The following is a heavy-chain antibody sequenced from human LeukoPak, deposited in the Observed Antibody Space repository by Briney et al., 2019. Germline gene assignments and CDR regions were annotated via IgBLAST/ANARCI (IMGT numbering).Heavy chain of an antibody. CDR2: ISGSGDNT. V-gene: IGHV3-23*01. Sequence: GGSLKLSCAASGFSFSSYAVSWVRQAPGKGLEWVSSISGSGDNTYYAESVKGRFTISSDNSKNTLFLQMNSLRAEDTAVFYCAKRSGYTTGWFFDFWGQGTLVTVSS. D-gene: IGHD6-19*01. J-gene: IGHJ4*02. CDR3: AKRSGYTTGWFFDF. CDR1: GFSFSSYA.